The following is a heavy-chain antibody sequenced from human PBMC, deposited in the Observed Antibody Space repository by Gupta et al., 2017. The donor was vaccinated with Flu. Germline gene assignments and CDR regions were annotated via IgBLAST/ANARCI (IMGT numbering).Heavy chain of an antibody. CDR3: ARRGNYLGDAFDI. CDR1: GFTFSLYS. J-gene: IGHJ3*02. D-gene: IGHD2/OR15-2a*01. CDR2: ITGSGTYK. Sequence: EVQLVESGGGLVKPGGSLRLSCTASGFTFSLYSVNWVRQAPGKGVEWVLTITGSGTYKYYADSVKGRFTISRDNAKNSLYLQMNSLRAEDTAVYFCARRGNYLGDAFDIWGQGTMVTVSS. V-gene: IGHV3-21*01.